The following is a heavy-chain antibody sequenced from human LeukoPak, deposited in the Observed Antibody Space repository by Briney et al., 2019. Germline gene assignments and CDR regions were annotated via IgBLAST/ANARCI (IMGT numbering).Heavy chain of an antibody. D-gene: IGHD3-10*01. CDR2: VSSDGGTK. CDR1: GFTFSSYA. Sequence: GGSLRLSCAASGFTFSSYAMSWVRQAPGKGLEWVAVVSSDGGTKYYADSVKGRFTISRDNSRNTMYLQMNSLRAEDTAVYYCAKEYDSGGYGANFDYWGQGTLVTVSS. CDR3: AKEYDSGGYGANFDY. V-gene: IGHV3-30*18. J-gene: IGHJ4*02.